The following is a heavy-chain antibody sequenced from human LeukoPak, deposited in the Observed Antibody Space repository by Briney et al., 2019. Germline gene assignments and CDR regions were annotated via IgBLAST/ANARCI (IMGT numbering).Heavy chain of an antibody. V-gene: IGHV4-34*01. D-gene: IGHD1-1*01. J-gene: IGHJ4*02. CDR3: AACLSATWAIDY. CDR1: GGSFSGYY. Sequence: SETLSLTCAVYGGSFSGYYWSWIRQPPGKGLEWIGEINHSGSTNYNPSLKSRVPISVDTSKNQFSLKLSSVTAADTAVYYCAACLSATWAIDYWGQGTLVTVSS. CDR2: INHSGST.